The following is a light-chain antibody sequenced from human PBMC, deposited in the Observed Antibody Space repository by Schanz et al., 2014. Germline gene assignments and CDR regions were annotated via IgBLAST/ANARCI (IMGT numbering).Light chain of an antibody. J-gene: IGKJ1*01. CDR2: GAS. CDR1: QSVYSN. V-gene: IGKV3-15*01. Sequence: EIVMTQSPATLSVSLGERATLSCRASQSVYSNLAWFQQKPGQAPRLLIYGASTSATGIPARFSGSGAGTEFTLTISNLQSEDCAVYYGQQYDKGPQTFGQGTKVEIK. CDR3: QQYDKGPQT.